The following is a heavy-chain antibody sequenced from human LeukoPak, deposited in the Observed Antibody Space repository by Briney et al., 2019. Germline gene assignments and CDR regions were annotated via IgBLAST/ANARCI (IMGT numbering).Heavy chain of an antibody. D-gene: IGHD1-1*01. CDR2: IIPIFGTA. J-gene: IGHJ4*02. CDR3: ARRAQVERRHSQFDY. Sequence: GASVKVSCKASAHTFTDNYIHWVRQAPGQGLEWMGGIIPIFGTANYAQKFQGRVTITADKSTSTAYMELSSLRSEDTAVYYCARRAQVERRHSQFDYWGQGTLVTVSS. V-gene: IGHV1-69*06. CDR1: AHTFTDNY.